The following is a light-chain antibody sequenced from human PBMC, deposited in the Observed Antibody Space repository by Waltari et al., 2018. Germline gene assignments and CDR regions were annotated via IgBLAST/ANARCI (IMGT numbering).Light chain of an antibody. Sequence: EVVLTQSPGSLSLSPGERATLSCRASQSVSKYLAWYQQRPGPAPRLLIYAASTRASGIPDRFSGSRYGTDFSLTISSLQPEDFAAYYCQNHERLQATFGQGTKVEMK. CDR3: QNHERLQAT. CDR1: QSVSKY. CDR2: AAS. V-gene: IGKV3-20*01. J-gene: IGKJ1*01.